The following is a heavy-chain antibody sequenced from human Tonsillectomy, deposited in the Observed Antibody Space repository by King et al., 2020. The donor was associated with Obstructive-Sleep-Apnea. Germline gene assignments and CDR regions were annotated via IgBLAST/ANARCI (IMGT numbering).Heavy chain of an antibody. Sequence: MPLQESGPGLVKPSETLSLTCNVSGGSITSYYWSWLRPPPGKRLEWIGHIYYSGSTDYNPSLKSRVTISVDTSKNQISLKVKSVTAADTAVYYCATSAPGSWGQGTLVTVSS. J-gene: IGHJ4*02. CDR2: IYYSGST. CDR3: ATSAPGS. CDR1: GGSITSYY. D-gene: IGHD3-10*01. V-gene: IGHV4-59*08.